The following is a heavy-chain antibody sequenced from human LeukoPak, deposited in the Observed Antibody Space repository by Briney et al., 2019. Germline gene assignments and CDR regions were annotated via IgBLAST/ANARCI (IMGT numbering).Heavy chain of an antibody. J-gene: IGHJ4*02. D-gene: IGHD3-22*01. CDR1: GGSISSYY. CDR3: ARVGYYDSSAFDY. V-gene: IGHV4-59*01. Sequence: SETLSLTGTVSGGSISSYYWSWIRQPPGKGLEWIGYIYYSGSTNYNPSLKSRVTISVDTSKNQFSLKLSSVTAADTAVYYCARVGYYDSSAFDYWGQGTLVTVSS. CDR2: IYYSGST.